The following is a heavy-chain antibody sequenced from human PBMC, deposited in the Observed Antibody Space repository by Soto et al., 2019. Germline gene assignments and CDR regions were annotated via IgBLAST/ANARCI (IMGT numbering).Heavy chain of an antibody. D-gene: IGHD3-9*01. V-gene: IGHV4-59*01. J-gene: IGHJ3*02. CDR2: IYYSGST. CDR3: ARIPPYDLLTGPSPDHDAFDI. CDR1: DVAISGYY. Sequence: SETLSLPDRGSDVAISGYYWSWIRPPPGKGLEWIGYIYYSGSTNYNPSLKSRVTISVDTSKNQFSLKLSSVTAADTAVYYCARIPPYDLLTGPSPDHDAFDIWGQGTMVTV.